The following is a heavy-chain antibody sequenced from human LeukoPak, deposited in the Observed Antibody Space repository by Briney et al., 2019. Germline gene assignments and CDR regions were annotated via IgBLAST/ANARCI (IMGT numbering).Heavy chain of an antibody. Sequence: SETLSLTCAVYGGSFSGYYWSWIRQPPGKGLEWIGEINHSGSTNYNPSLKSRVTISVDTSKNQCSLKLSSVTAADTAVYYCARARDGSGSYYNQQRYYFDYWGQGTLVTVSS. CDR1: GGSFSGYY. D-gene: IGHD3-10*01. V-gene: IGHV4-34*01. CDR3: ARARDGSGSYYNQQRYYFDY. J-gene: IGHJ4*02. CDR2: INHSGST.